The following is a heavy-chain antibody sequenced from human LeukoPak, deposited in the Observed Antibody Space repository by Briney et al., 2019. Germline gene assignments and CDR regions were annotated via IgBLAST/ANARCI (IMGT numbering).Heavy chain of an antibody. Sequence: ASVKVPCKASGYTFTGYYMHWVRQAPGQGLEWMGWISAYNGNTNYAQKLQGRVTMTTDTSTSTAYMELRSLRSDDTAVYYCARVDSGSYYYYYYMDVWGKGTTVTISS. CDR3: ARVDSGSYYYYYYMDV. J-gene: IGHJ6*03. CDR2: ISAYNGNT. CDR1: GYTFTGYY. V-gene: IGHV1-18*04. D-gene: IGHD1-26*01.